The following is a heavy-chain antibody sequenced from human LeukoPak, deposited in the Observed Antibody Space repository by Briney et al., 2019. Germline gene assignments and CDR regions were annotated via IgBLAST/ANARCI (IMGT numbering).Heavy chain of an antibody. D-gene: IGHD2-2*01. V-gene: IGHV6-1*01. CDR1: GDSVSSNSAA. Sequence: SQTLSLTCAISGDSVSSNSAAWNWIRQSPSRGLEWLGRTYYRSKWYNDYAVSVKSRITINPDPSKNQFSLQLNSVTPEDTAVYYCAREYCSSTSCQNWFDPWGQGTLVTVSS. CDR2: TYYRSKWYN. CDR3: AREYCSSTSCQNWFDP. J-gene: IGHJ5*02.